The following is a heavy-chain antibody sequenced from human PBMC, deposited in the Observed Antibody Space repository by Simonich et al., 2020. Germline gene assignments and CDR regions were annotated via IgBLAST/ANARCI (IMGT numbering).Heavy chain of an antibody. D-gene: IGHD2-8*01. J-gene: IGHJ4*02. Sequence: QLQLQESGPGLVKPSETLSLTCTVSGGSISSSSYYWGWIRQPPGKGLEWIGSIYSMGIPYYNPSLKSRVTIAVDTSKNQFSLKLSSVTAADTAVYYCARQRVLMVYAIDYWGQGTLVTVSS. CDR1: GGSISSSSYY. CDR3: ARQRVLMVYAIDY. V-gene: IGHV4-39*01. CDR2: IYSMGIP.